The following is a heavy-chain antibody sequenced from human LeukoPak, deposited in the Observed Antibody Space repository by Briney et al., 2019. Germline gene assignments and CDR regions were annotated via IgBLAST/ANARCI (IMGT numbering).Heavy chain of an antibody. CDR2: IIPILGTA. J-gene: IGHJ5*02. Sequence: VASVKVSCKASGGTFSSYTISWVRQAPGQGLEWMGRIIPILGTANYAQKFQGRVTITADKSTSTAYMELSSLRSEDTAVYYCARGGNIAAAGSRNWFDPWGQGTLVTVSS. V-gene: IGHV1-69*08. CDR3: ARGGNIAAAGSRNWFDP. CDR1: GGTFSSYT. D-gene: IGHD6-13*01.